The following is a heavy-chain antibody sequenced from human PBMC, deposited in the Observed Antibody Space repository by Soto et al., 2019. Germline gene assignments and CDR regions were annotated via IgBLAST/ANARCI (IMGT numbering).Heavy chain of an antibody. D-gene: IGHD2-2*01. CDR2: IKSKTDGGT. Sequence: GGSVRLSCAASGFTFTNAWINWVRQAPGKGLEWVGRIKSKTDGGTDYAEPVKGRFAISRDDSNNMVYLQMNSLRTEDTAVYYCTTDSYSSIRIVRFDYWGHGTLVTVSS. V-gene: IGHV3-15*07. CDR1: GFTFTNAW. J-gene: IGHJ4*01. CDR3: TTDSYSSIRIVRFDY.